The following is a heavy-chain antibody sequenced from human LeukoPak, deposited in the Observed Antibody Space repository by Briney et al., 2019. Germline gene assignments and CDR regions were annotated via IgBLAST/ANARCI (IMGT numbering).Heavy chain of an antibody. D-gene: IGHD5-12*01. CDR2: ISYDGSNK. CDR3: ARVGERDSGYDLLHYGMDV. Sequence: PGGSLRLSCAASEFTFSSYAMGWVRQAPGKGLEWVAVISYDGSNKYYADSVKGRFTISRDNSKNTLYLQMNSLRAEDTAVYYCARVGERDSGYDLLHYGMDVWGQGTTVTVSS. CDR1: EFTFSSYA. J-gene: IGHJ6*02. V-gene: IGHV3-30-3*01.